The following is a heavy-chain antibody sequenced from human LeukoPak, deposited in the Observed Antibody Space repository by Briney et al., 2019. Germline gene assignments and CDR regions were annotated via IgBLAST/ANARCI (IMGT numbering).Heavy chain of an antibody. J-gene: IGHJ4*02. V-gene: IGHV3-23*01. Sequence: GGSLRLSCAASGFSFSSYGMTWVRQAPGKGLEWVSSISGGGGSTNSADSVKGRFTISRDNSKNTLYLQMNNLRAEDTAVYYCVSFYETDWGRGTLVTVSS. D-gene: IGHD2/OR15-2a*01. CDR1: GFSFSSYG. CDR2: ISGGGGST. CDR3: VSFYETD.